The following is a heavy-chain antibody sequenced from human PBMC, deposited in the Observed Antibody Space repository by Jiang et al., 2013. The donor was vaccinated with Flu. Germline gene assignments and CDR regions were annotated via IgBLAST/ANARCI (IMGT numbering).Heavy chain of an antibody. J-gene: IGHJ4*02. Sequence: GAEVKKPGESLKISCKGSGYSFTSYWIGWVRQMPGKGLEWMGIIYPGDSDTRYSPSFQGQVTISADKSISTAYLQWSSLKASDTAMYYCARGVVAAGTSSHLDYWGQGTLVTVSS. CDR3: ARGVVAAGTSSHLDY. D-gene: IGHD6-13*01. CDR1: GYSFTSYW. V-gene: IGHV5-51*01. CDR2: IYPGDSDT.